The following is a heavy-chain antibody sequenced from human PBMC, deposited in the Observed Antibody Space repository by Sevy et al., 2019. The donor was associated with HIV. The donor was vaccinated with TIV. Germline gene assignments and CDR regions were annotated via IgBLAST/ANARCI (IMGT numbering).Heavy chain of an antibody. V-gene: IGHV3-49*04. D-gene: IGHD1-26*01. Sequence: GGSLRLSCTASGFIFGDYGMSWVRQAPGKGLEWIVFFKSKINGGTTENAASVKGRFTISRNDSKNIVYLQMSNLKTEDTAVYYCTRWSGSQSIFDYWGQGTLVTVSS. CDR2: FKSKINGGTT. J-gene: IGHJ4*02. CDR1: GFIFGDYG. CDR3: TRWSGSQSIFDY.